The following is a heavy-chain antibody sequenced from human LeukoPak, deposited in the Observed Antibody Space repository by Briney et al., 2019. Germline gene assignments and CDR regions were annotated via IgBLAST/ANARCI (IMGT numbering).Heavy chain of an antibody. CDR1: GFTFSSYW. CDR3: TRGDL. Sequence: PGGSLRLSCVASGFTFSSYWMSWVRQAPGKGLEWVANINQDGSGEYYVDSVKGRFTISRDNAKSSLSPQMNSLRDEDTAVYYCTRGDLWGQGTLVTVSS. J-gene: IGHJ4*02. CDR2: INQDGSGE. V-gene: IGHV3-7*01.